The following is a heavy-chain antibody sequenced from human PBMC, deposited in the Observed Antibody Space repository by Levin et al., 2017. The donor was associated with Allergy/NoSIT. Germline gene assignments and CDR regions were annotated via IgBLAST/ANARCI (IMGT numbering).Heavy chain of an antibody. CDR3: APSSGWAAKYYFDY. CDR1: GFDFSDYW. Sequence: GGSLRLSCVVSGFDFSDYWLTWVRQAPGKGLEWVANIKPDGSEKYYADSVTGRFNISRDNAQNSLYLQMKYLSAEDTAVYYCAPSSGWAAKYYFDYWGQGTLVTVSS. D-gene: IGHD6-19*01. J-gene: IGHJ4*02. CDR2: IKPDGSEK. V-gene: IGHV3-7*03.